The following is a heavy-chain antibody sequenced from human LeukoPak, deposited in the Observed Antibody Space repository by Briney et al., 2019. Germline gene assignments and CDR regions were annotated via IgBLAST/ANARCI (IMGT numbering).Heavy chain of an antibody. D-gene: IGHD1-26*01. V-gene: IGHV1-2*02. CDR2: INPNSGGT. Sequence: ASVKVSCKASGYTFTGYYMHWVRQAPGQGLEWMGWINPNSGGTNYAQKFQGRVTMTRDTSISTAYMELSRLRSDDTAVYYCANLYTGGELPFDYWGQGTLVTVSS. CDR3: ANLYTGGELPFDY. J-gene: IGHJ4*02. CDR1: GYTFTGYY.